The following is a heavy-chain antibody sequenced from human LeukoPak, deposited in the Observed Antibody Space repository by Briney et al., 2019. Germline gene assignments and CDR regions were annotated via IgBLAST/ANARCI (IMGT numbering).Heavy chain of an antibody. CDR3: VRVQFERQMEHFDH. D-gene: IGHD1/OR15-1a*01. V-gene: IGHV4-34*01. CDR1: GGSFSGYY. J-gene: IGHJ4*02. Sequence: SETLSLTCAVYGGSFSGYYWSWIRQPPGKGLEWIGEINHSGSTNYNPSLKSRVTISVDTSKNQFSLHLNSVTPEDTAVYYCVRVQFERQMEHFDHWGQGTLVTVPS. CDR2: INHSGST.